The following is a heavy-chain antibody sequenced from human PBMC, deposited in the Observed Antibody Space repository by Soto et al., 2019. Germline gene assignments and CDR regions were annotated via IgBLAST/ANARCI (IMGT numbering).Heavy chain of an antibody. CDR2: IIPIFGTA. CDR1: AGTFSSYA. Sequence: QVQLVQSGAEVKKPGSSVKVSCKASAGTFSSYAISWVRQAPGQGLEWMGGIIPIFGTANYAQKFQGRVTITADESTSTAYMELSSLRSEDTAVYYCASGGYDYVWGSYRYTFDYWGQGTLVTVSS. V-gene: IGHV1-69*01. J-gene: IGHJ4*02. CDR3: ASGGYDYVWGSYRYTFDY. D-gene: IGHD3-16*02.